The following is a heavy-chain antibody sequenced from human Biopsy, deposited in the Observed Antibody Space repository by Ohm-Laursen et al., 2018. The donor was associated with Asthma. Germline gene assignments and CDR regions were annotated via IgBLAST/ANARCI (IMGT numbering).Heavy chain of an antibody. J-gene: IGHJ3*02. V-gene: IGHV3-30*03. Sequence: SLRLSCSASGFTFSRYGMHWVRQAPGKGLEWVALISYDGYNKYYIDSVKGRFTISRDNSENTMYLQMNSLRAEDTAVYYCARGFICRGDHCPGPSAFDMWGQGTMVTVSS. CDR3: ARGFICRGDHCPGPSAFDM. D-gene: IGHD2-15*01. CDR1: GFTFSRYG. CDR2: ISYDGYNK.